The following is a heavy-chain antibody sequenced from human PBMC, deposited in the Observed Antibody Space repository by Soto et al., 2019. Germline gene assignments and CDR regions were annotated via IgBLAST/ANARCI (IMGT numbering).Heavy chain of an antibody. V-gene: IGHV3-21*01. J-gene: IGHJ6*02. CDR1: GFTVSSNY. CDR3: ARELIVVVPAAQANYYYGMDV. D-gene: IGHD2-2*01. CDR2: ISSSSSYI. Sequence: GGSLRLSCAASGFTVSSNYMSWVRQAPGKGLEWVSSISSSSSYIYYADSVKGRFTISRDNAKNSLYLQMNSLRAEDTAVYYCARELIVVVPAAQANYYYGMDVWGQGTTVTVSS.